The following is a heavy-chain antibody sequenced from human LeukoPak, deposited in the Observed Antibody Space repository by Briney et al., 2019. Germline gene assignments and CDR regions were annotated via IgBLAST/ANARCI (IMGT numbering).Heavy chain of an antibody. CDR3: AKDLDYDSSGYYPGWFDP. J-gene: IGHJ5*02. CDR2: IWYDGSNK. CDR1: GFTFSSYG. Sequence: GGSLRLSCAASGFTFSSYGMHWVRQAPGKGLEWVAVIWYDGSNKYYADSVKGRFTISRDNSKNMLYLQMNSLRAEDTAVYYCAKDLDYDSSGYYPGWFDPWGQGTLVTVSS. V-gene: IGHV3-33*06. D-gene: IGHD3-22*01.